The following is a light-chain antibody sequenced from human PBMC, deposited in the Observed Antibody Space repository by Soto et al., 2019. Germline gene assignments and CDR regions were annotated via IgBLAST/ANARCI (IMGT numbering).Light chain of an antibody. V-gene: IGKV4-1*01. J-gene: IGKJ1*01. CDR1: QSVLYSSNNKNY. CDR2: CAS. Sequence: DIVMTQSPDSLAVSLGERATINCKSSQSVLYSSNNKNYLAWYQQKPGQPPKLLIYCASTRESGVPDRFSGRGSGTDFTLTISSLQAEDVAVYSCQQYYSTPPGTFGQGTKVEIK. CDR3: QQYYSTPPGT.